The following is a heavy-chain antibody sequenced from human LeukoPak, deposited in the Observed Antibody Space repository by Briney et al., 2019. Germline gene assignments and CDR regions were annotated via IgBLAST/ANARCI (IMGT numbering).Heavy chain of an antibody. CDR1: GFTFSNYW. Sequence: PGGSLRLSCAASGFTFSNYWMTCVRQAPGKGLELVANIKQDGSEKYYVDSVKGRFTISRDHANNSLYLQMNSLRAEDTAVYSCVVSRLRAAYDIWGQGTVVLVSS. J-gene: IGHJ3*02. CDR2: IKQDGSEK. D-gene: IGHD2-21*02. CDR3: VVSRLRAAYDI. V-gene: IGHV3-7*01.